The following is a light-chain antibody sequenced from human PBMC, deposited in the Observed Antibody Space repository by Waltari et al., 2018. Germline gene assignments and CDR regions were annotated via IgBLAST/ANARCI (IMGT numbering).Light chain of an antibody. Sequence: QSVLTQPPSASGTPGQRVTITCSGSTSNSGANLVYWYQQLPGKAPKLLIYNNNQRPSGVPDRFSDSKSGPSASLAISGLRSEDEAEYYCAVWDERVRGRVFGGGTKLTVL. CDR3: AVWDERVRGRV. CDR2: NNN. CDR1: TSNSGANL. V-gene: IGLV1-47*02. J-gene: IGLJ3*02.